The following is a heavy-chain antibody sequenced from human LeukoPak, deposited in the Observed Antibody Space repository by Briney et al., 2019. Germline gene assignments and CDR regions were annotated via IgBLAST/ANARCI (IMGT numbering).Heavy chain of an antibody. Sequence: PGGSLRLSCAASGFTFSSYEMNWVRQAPGKGLEWVSYISSSGSTTHYADSVKGRFTISRDNAKKSLYLQMNSLRAEDTAVYYCARAGYSMDTEYFQHWGQGTLVTVSS. D-gene: IGHD5-18*01. CDR3: ARAGYSMDTEYFQH. CDR2: ISSSGSTT. J-gene: IGHJ1*01. V-gene: IGHV3-48*03. CDR1: GFTFSSYE.